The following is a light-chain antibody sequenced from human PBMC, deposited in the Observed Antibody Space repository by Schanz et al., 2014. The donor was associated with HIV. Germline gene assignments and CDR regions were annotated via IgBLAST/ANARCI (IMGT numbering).Light chain of an antibody. CDR2: SAS. J-gene: IGKJ2*01. V-gene: IGKV3-15*01. CDR1: QSVSNN. CDR3: QQYNTYPFT. Sequence: TVMTQSPATLSVSPGERATLSCTASQSVSNNLAWYQQKLGQAPRLLIHSASTRVTGIPARFSGSGSGTEFTLTISGLQSEDFATYFCQQYNTYPFTFGQGTKLEIK.